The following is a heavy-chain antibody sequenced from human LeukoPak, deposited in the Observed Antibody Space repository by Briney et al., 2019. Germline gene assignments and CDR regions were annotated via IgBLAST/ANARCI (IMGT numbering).Heavy chain of an antibody. CDR3: ARDYTYCSGSRCYDRFDY. CDR1: GFTFDDYA. V-gene: IGHV3-9*01. D-gene: IGHD2-15*01. J-gene: IGHJ4*02. CDR2: ISWNSGSI. Sequence: QTGGSLRLSCAASGFTFDDYAMHWVRQAPGKGLEWVSGISWNSGSIGYADSVKGRFTISRDNAKNSLYLQMNSLTAEDTAVYYCARDYTYCSGSRCYDRFDYWGQGIRVTVSS.